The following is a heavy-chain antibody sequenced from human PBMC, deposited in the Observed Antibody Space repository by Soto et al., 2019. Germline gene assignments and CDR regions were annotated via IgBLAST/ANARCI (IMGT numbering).Heavy chain of an antibody. CDR3: ARVGYYYDSSGYYYFDY. V-gene: IGHV3-48*02. Sequence: HPGGSLRLSCAASGFTFSSYSMIWVRQAPGKGLEWVSYISSSSSTIYYADSVKGRFTISRDNAKNSLYLQMNSLRDEDTAVYYCARVGYYYDSSGYYYFDYWGQGTLVTVSS. CDR2: ISSSSSTI. D-gene: IGHD3-22*01. CDR1: GFTFSSYS. J-gene: IGHJ4*02.